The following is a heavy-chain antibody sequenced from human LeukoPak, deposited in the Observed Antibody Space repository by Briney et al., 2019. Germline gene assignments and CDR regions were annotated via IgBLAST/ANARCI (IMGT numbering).Heavy chain of an antibody. D-gene: IGHD5-24*01. CDR3: AGLMAVRFDY. CDR1: DASVSSGSDF. J-gene: IGHJ4*02. CDR2: VYFRGST. Sequence: SETLSLTCTVSDASVSSGSDFWSWVRQPPGKGLEWIGYVYFRGSTKYNPSLKSRVTISMDTSKNQFSLKLTSVTAADTAVYYCAGLMAVRFDYWGQGALVTVSS. V-gene: IGHV4-61*01.